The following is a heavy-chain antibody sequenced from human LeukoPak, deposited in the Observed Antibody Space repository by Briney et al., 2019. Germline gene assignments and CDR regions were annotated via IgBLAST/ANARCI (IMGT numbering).Heavy chain of an antibody. D-gene: IGHD1-26*01. J-gene: IGHJ5*02. CDR2: ISYDGSNK. V-gene: IGHV3-30-3*01. CDR3: AKDLRWGLREFWFDP. Sequence: GGSLRLSCAASGFTYSSYAMHWVRQAPGKGLEWVAVISYDGSNKYYADSVKGRFTISRDNSKNTLYLQMNSLRAEDTAVYYCAKDLRWGLREFWFDPWGQGTLVTVSS. CDR1: GFTYSSYA.